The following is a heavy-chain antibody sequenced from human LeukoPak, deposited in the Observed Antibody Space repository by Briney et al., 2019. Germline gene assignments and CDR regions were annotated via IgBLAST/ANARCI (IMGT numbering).Heavy chain of an antibody. V-gene: IGHV4-30-4*01. CDR3: ARVTRWAGLDF. CDR2: IYYSGST. Sequence: SQTLSLTCNVSGGSISSGDKYWSWISQPPGKGLEWIGYIYYSGSTYYNPSLKSRLTISVDTSENQFSLHSTSVTAADTAVYFCARVTRWAGLDFWGQGTLVTVSS. J-gene: IGHJ4*02. CDR1: GGSISSGDKY. D-gene: IGHD2-21*02.